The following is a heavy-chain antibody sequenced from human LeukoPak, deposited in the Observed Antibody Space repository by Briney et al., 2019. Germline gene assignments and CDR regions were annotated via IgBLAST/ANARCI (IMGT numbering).Heavy chain of an antibody. CDR2: INHSGST. CDR3: ARALTPLDIVVVPAASPGGMDV. D-gene: IGHD2-2*01. CDR1: GGSFSGYC. V-gene: IGHV4-34*01. Sequence: SETLSLTCAVYGGSFSGYCWSWIRQPPGKGLEWIGEINHSGSTNYNTSLKSRVTISVDTSKNQFSLKLSSVTAADTAVYYCARALTPLDIVVVPAASPGGMDVWGQGTTVTVSS. J-gene: IGHJ6*02.